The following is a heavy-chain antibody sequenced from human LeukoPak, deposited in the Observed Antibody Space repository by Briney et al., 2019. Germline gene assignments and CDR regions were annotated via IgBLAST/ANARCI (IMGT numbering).Heavy chain of an antibody. V-gene: IGHV1-18*01. D-gene: IGHD3-10*01. J-gene: IGHJ4*02. CDR3: ARGKPLWFGEFTYYFDY. Sequence: ASVKVSCKASGYTFTSYGISWVRQAPGQGLEWMGWISAYNGNTNYAQKLQGRVTMTTDTSTSTAYMELRSLRSGDTAVYYCARGKPLWFGEFTYYFDYWGQGTLVTVSS. CDR2: ISAYNGNT. CDR1: GYTFTSYG.